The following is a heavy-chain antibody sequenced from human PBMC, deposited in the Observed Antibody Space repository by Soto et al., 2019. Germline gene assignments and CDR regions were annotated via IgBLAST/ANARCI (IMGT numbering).Heavy chain of an antibody. CDR1: SGSFSSYY. CDR2: IHPSGAT. V-gene: IGHV4-34*02. D-gene: IGHD2-8*01. Sequence: QVQLQQWGAGLLKPSETLSLTCAVHSGSFSSYYCTWTRLPPGNGLEWIGEIHPSGATDYNPTLSNRVTISLDTSMCLCPLRLTSVTAADSAGYFCSRGRDPHKWGRTWGQGTLVTVSS. J-gene: IGHJ5*02. CDR3: SRGRDPHKWGRT.